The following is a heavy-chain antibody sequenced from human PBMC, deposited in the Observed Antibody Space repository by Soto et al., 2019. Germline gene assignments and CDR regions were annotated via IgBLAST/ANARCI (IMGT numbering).Heavy chain of an antibody. D-gene: IGHD2-15*01. V-gene: IGHV6-1*01. CDR2: TYYRSKWYN. J-gene: IGHJ6*02. CDR1: GDSVSSNSAA. CDR3: ARDYWCSGGSCYSAFSVRGMDV. Sequence: PSQTLSLTCAISGDSVSSNSAAWNWIRQSPSRGLEWLGRTYYRSKWYNDYAVSVKSRITINPDTSKNQFSLQLNSVTPEDTAVYYCARDYWCSGGSCYSAFSVRGMDVWGQGTTVTVSS.